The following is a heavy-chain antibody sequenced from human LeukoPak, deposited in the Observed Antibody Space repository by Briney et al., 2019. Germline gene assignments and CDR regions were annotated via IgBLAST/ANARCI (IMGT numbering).Heavy chain of an antibody. CDR3: ARAETGYYYYMDV. J-gene: IGHJ6*03. CDR1: GYTFTGYY. V-gene: IGHV1-2*02. Sequence: ASVKVSCKASGYTFTGYYMHWVRQAPGQGLELMGWINPNSGGTNYAQKFQGRVTMTRDTSISTAYMELSRLRSDDTAVYYCARAETGYYYYMDVWGKGTTVTVSS. CDR2: INPNSGGT.